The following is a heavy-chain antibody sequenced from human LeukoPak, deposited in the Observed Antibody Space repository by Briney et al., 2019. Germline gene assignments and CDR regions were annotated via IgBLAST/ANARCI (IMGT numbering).Heavy chain of an antibody. CDR3: AGEHCSSTSCPKLNWFDP. Sequence: PGGSLRLSCAASGFTFSSHSMNWVRQAPGKGLEWVSYISSSSSTIYYADSVKGRFTISRDNAKNSLYLQMNSLRAEDTAVYYCAGEHCSSTSCPKLNWFDPWGQGTLVTVSS. CDR1: GFTFSSHS. V-gene: IGHV3-48*01. D-gene: IGHD2-2*01. CDR2: ISSSSSTI. J-gene: IGHJ5*02.